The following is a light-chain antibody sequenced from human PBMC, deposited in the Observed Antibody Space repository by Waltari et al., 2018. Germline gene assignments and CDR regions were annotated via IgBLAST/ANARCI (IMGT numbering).Light chain of an antibody. CDR3: SSDTTSITYV. CDR2: EVS. CDR1: SNDVGAYNR. Sequence: PGQSITISCTGTSNDVGAYNRVSWYQQHPGKAPKGLIYEVSNRPSGVSKRFSGSKSGNTAYLTISGLHAEDEAHYYCSSDTTSITYVFGTGTQVTVL. V-gene: IGLV2-14*01. J-gene: IGLJ1*01.